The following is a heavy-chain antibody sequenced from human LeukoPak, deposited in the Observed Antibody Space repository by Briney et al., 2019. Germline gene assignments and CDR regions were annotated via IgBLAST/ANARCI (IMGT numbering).Heavy chain of an antibody. V-gene: IGHV3-49*03. CDR1: GFTFGDYA. J-gene: IGHJ4*02. CDR3: SGITMIVVVNFDY. Sequence: GGSLRLSCTASGFTFGDYAMSWFRQAPGKGLEWVGFIRSKAYSGTTEYAASVKGRFTISRDDSKSIAYLQMNSLKTEDTAVYYCSGITMIVVVNFDYWGQGTLVTVSS. D-gene: IGHD3-22*01. CDR2: IRSKAYSGTT.